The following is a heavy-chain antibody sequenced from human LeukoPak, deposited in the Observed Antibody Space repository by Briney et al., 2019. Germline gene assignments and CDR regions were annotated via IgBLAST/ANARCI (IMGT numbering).Heavy chain of an antibody. J-gene: IGHJ4*02. D-gene: IGHD3-22*01. Sequence: SETLSLTCAVYGGSFSGYYWSWIRQPPGKGLEWIGEINHSGSTNYNPSLKSRVTISVDTSKNQFSLKLSSVTAADTAVYYCASAMIVVAPYYLDYWGQGTLVTVSS. CDR1: GGSFSGYY. CDR3: ASAMIVVAPYYLDY. V-gene: IGHV4-34*01. CDR2: INHSGST.